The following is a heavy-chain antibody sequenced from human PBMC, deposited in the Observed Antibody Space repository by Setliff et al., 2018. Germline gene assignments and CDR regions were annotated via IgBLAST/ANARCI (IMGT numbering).Heavy chain of an antibody. CDR1: GFSFSSYE. CDR2: ISTTGSTE. D-gene: IGHD3-3*02. J-gene: IGHJ6*02. CDR3: ARSKPFAMDV. Sequence: LSCAASGFSFSSYEMNWVRQAPGKGLESVSYISTTGSTENYADSVKGRFTISRDNAENSLYLQMIRLRAEDTAVYYCARSKPFAMDVWGQGTTVTVSS. V-gene: IGHV3-48*03.